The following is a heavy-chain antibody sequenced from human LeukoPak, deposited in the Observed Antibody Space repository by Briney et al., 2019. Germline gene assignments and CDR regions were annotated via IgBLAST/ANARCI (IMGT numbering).Heavy chain of an antibody. CDR3: ARDSSRDDCSSTSCYGLYWFDP. CDR2: IYTSGST. J-gene: IGHJ5*02. V-gene: IGHV4-4*07. CDR1: GGSISSYY. D-gene: IGHD2-2*01. Sequence: PSETLSLTCTVSGGSISSYYWSWIRQPAGKGLEWIGRIYTSGSTNYNPSLKSRVTMSVDTSKNQFSLKLSSVTAADTAVYYCARDSSRDDCSSTSCYGLYWFDPWAREPWSPSPQ.